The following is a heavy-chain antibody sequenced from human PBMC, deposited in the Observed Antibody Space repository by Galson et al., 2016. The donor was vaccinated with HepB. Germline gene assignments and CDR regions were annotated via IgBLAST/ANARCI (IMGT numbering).Heavy chain of an antibody. CDR2: ISGSGGST. CDR1: GFTFSNYA. D-gene: IGHD3-22*01. CDR3: VKDQHDSSGYYLGVDY. V-gene: IGHV3-23*01. J-gene: IGHJ4*02. Sequence: SLRLSCAASGFTFSNYAMSWVRQAPGKGLEWVSGISGSGGSTYYSDSVKGRFAISRDNSRNTLYLQMNSLRADDTAVYYCVKDQHDSSGYYLGVDYWGQGTLVTVSS.